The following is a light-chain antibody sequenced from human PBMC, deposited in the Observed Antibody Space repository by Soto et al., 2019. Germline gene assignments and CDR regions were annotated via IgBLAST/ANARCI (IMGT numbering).Light chain of an antibody. V-gene: IGLV1-44*01. CDR3: AAWDVSLNGHYA. CDR1: SSNIESNT. CDR2: NDN. Sequence: QAVVTQPPSASGTPGQRVTISCSGSSSNIESNTVNWYQQFPGTAPKLLMYNDNQWPSGVPDRFSGSRSGTSASLAISGLQSEDEADYFCAAWDVSLNGHYAFGTGTKLTVL. J-gene: IGLJ1*01.